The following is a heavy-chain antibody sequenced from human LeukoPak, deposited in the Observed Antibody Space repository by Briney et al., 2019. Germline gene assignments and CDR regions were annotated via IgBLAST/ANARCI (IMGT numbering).Heavy chain of an antibody. CDR3: AKEPERQWPVGGYFDY. D-gene: IGHD6-19*01. J-gene: IGHJ4*02. V-gene: IGHV3-21*04. CDR1: GFTFSSYS. CDR2: ISSSSSYI. Sequence: GGSLRLSCAASGFTFSSYSMNWVRQAPGKGLEWVSSISSSSSYIYYADSVKGRFTISRDNSKNTLYLQMNSLRAEDTAVYYCAKEPERQWPVGGYFDYWGQGTLVTVSS.